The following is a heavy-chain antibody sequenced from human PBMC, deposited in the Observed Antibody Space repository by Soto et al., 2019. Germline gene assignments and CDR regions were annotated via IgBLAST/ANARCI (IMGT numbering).Heavy chain of an antibody. CDR2: ISPHNGNA. CDR3: ARDRSGWYDF. CDR1: GYPFTSNR. Sequence: SVKVSCRPSGYPFTSNRLSWVRRAPGQGLEWMGWISPHNGNAKYAQKFQDRVTMTADTAASTVYMELRSLRSDDSAVFYCARDRSGWYDFWGQGTLVTVSS. J-gene: IGHJ4*02. D-gene: IGHD6-19*01. V-gene: IGHV1-18*01.